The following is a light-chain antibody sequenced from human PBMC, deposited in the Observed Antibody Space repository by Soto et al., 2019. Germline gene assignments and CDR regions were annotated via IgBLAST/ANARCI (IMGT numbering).Light chain of an antibody. Sequence: QSALTQPASVSGSPGQSITISCTGSSSDVGGYNYVSWYLHHPGKAPKLMIYEVSNRPSGVSNRFSGSKSGNTASLTISGLQAEDEADYYCCSYAGSYTHVFGGGTKLTVL. CDR2: EVS. V-gene: IGLV2-14*01. J-gene: IGLJ2*01. CDR1: SSDVGGYNY. CDR3: CSYAGSYTHV.